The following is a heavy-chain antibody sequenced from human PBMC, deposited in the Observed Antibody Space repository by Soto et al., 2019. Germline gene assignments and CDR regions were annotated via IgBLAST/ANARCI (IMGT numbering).Heavy chain of an antibody. V-gene: IGHV1-69*01. Sequence: QVQLVQSGAEVKKPGSSVKVSCKASGGTFSSYAISWVRQAPGQGLEWMGGIIPIFGTANYAQKFQGRVTITADESTRTAYMELSSLRSEDTAVYYCASEDYGGNSAPFDYWGQGTLVTVSS. CDR1: GGTFSSYA. CDR2: IIPIFGTA. D-gene: IGHD4-17*01. CDR3: ASEDYGGNSAPFDY. J-gene: IGHJ4*02.